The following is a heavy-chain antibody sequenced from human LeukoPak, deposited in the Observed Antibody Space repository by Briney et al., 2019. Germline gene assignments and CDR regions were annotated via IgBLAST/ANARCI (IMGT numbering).Heavy chain of an antibody. D-gene: IGHD4-17*01. Sequence: GGSLRLSCAASGFTFTNYAMSWVRQAPGKGLEWVSAISGSGGITHYADSVKGRFTISRDSSMNTLYLLMNSLRAEDTAVYYCAKGPLRSKNNWFDPWGQGTLVIVSS. CDR1: GFTFTNYA. J-gene: IGHJ5*02. V-gene: IGHV3-23*01. CDR2: ISGSGGIT. CDR3: AKGPLRSKNNWFDP.